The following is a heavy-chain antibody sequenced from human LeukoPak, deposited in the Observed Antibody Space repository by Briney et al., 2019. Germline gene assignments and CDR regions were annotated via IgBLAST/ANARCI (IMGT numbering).Heavy chain of an antibody. CDR1: GITFSRYS. CDR2: ISTSSSYI. Sequence: GGSLRLSCAASGITFSRYSMNWVRQAPGKGLEWVSSISTSSSYIYYADSVKGRFTISRDNAKNSLYLQMNSLRAEDAAVYYCARGRWSFDYWGQGTLVTVSS. D-gene: IGHD5-24*01. CDR3: ARGRWSFDY. J-gene: IGHJ4*02. V-gene: IGHV3-21*01.